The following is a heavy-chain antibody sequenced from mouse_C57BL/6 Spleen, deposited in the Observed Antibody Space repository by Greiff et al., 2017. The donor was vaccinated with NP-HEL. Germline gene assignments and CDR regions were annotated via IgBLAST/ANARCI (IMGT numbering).Heavy chain of an antibody. D-gene: IGHD1-1*01. J-gene: IGHJ2*01. Sequence: QVQLQQSGPELVKPGASVKLSCKASGYTFTSYDINWVKQRPGQGLEWIGWIYPRDGTTKYNEKFKGTATLTVDTSSRTAYMELHSLTSEVSSVYCCARRGTTEVAAFDDWGQGTTLTVSS. CDR2: IYPRDGTT. CDR1: GYTFTSYD. CDR3: ARRGTTEVAAFDD. V-gene: IGHV1-85*01.